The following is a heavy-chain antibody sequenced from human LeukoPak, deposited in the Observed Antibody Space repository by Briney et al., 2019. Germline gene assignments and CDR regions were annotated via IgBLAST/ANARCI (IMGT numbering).Heavy chain of an antibody. CDR1: GGTFSSYA. D-gene: IGHD6-19*01. J-gene: IGHJ5*02. V-gene: IGHV1-69*05. CDR2: IIPIFGTA. CDR3: AVIAVAGENWFDP. Sequence: ASVKVSCKASGGTFSSYAISWVRQAPGQGLEWMGGIIPIFGTANYAQKFQGRVTITTDESTSTAYMELSSLRAEDTAVYYCAVIAVAGENWFDPWGQGTLVTVSS.